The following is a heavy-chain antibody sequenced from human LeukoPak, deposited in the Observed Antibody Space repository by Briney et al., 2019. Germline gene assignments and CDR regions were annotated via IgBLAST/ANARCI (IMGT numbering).Heavy chain of an antibody. J-gene: IGHJ4*02. CDR1: GFTFSNYA. CDR2: ISSSSSYI. Sequence: GGSLRLSCAASGFTFSNYAMHWVRQAPGKGLEWVSSISSSSSYIYYADSVKGRFTISRDNAKNSLYLQMNSLRAEDTAVYYCAVYVDTASHFDYWGQGTLVTVSS. V-gene: IGHV3-21*01. CDR3: AVYVDTASHFDY. D-gene: IGHD5-18*01.